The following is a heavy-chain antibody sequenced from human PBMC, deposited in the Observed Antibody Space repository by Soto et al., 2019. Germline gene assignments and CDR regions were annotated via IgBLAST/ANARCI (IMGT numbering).Heavy chain of an antibody. V-gene: IGHV1-2*04. J-gene: IGHJ6*02. CDR2: INPNSGGT. D-gene: IGHD2-2*01. Sequence: ASVKVSCKASGYTFTGYYMHWVRQAPGQGLEWMGWINPNSGGTNYAQKFQGWVTMTRDTSISTAYMKLSRLRPDDTAVYYCAREAYCSSTSCYAPHLSYYYYYGMDVWGQGTTATVSS. CDR3: AREAYCSSTSCYAPHLSYYYYYGMDV. CDR1: GYTFTGYY.